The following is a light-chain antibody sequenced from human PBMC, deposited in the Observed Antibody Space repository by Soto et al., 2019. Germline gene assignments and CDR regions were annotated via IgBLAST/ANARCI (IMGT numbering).Light chain of an antibody. CDR3: QQYYSMSPWT. CDR2: WAS. V-gene: IGKV4-1*01. Sequence: DIVMTQSPDSLGVSLGERATINCKSSQSLLHSSNNRNYLAWYQQKPGQPPKLLIYWASTRQSGVPDRFSASGSGTDFTLTISSLQAEDVAVYYFQQYYSMSPWTFGQGTKVEIK. J-gene: IGKJ1*01. CDR1: QSLLHSSNNRNY.